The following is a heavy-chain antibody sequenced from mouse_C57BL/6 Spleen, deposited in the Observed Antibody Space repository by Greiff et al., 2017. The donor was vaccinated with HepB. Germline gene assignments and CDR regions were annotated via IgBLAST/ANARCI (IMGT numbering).Heavy chain of an antibody. V-gene: IGHV1-80*01. CDR1: GYAFSSYW. CDR3: ARNGYYGVDY. Sequence: VQLVESGAELVKPGASVKISCKASGYAFSSYWMNWVKQRPGKGLEWIGQIYPGDGDTNYNGKFKGKATLTADKSSSTAYMQLISLTSEDSAVYFCARNGYYGVDYWGQGTTLTVSS. D-gene: IGHD2-3*01. J-gene: IGHJ2*01. CDR2: IYPGDGDT.